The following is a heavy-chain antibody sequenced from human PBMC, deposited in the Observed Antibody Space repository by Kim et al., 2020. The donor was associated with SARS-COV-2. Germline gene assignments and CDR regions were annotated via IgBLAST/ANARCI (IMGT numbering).Heavy chain of an antibody. CDR1: GFTFSSYG. CDR3: ARDLKYYDILTGYYPPQGVYYYYGMDA. D-gene: IGHD3-9*01. V-gene: IGHV3-33*01. CDR2: IWYDGSNK. Sequence: GGSLRLSCAASGFTFSSYGMHWVRQAPGKGLEWVAVIWYDGSNKYYADSVKGRFTISRDNSKNTLYLQMNSLRAEDTAVYYCARDLKYYDILTGYYPPQGVYYYYGMDAWGQGTTVTVSS. J-gene: IGHJ6*02.